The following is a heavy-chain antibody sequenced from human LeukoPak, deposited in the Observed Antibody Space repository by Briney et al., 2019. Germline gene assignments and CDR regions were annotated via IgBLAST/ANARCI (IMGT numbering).Heavy chain of an antibody. CDR3: ARASTTVPNLLDH. CDR1: GFTFSTHW. CDR2: IKGDGSST. V-gene: IGHV3-74*01. J-gene: IGHJ4*02. Sequence: PGGSLRLSCAASGFTFSTHWMHWVRQAPGKGLVWVARIKGDGSSTIYADSVKGRFTISRDNSKNTLYLQPSSLRAEDTAVYYCARASTTVPNLLDHWGRGTLVTVSS. D-gene: IGHD4-17*01.